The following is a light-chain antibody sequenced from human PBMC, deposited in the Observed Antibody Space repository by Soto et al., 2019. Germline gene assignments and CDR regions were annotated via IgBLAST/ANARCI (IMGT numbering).Light chain of an antibody. CDR3: QQYGSSGT. CDR1: QGVSSY. V-gene: IGKV3-20*01. CDR2: DAS. Sequence: IMFTQSPTTLSLYPEERATLSCRASQGVSSYLAWYQQKPGQAPRLLIYDASNRATGIPDRFSGSGSGTDFTLTISRLEPEDFAVYYCQQYGSSGTFGQGTKVDI. J-gene: IGKJ1*01.